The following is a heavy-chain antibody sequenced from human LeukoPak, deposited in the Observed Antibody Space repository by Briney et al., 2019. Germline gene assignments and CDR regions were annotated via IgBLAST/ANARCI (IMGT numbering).Heavy chain of an antibody. CDR3: ARRAWGSSWYYYYYYMDV. D-gene: IGHD6-13*01. Sequence: ASVKVSCKASGYTFTGYYMHWVRQAPGQGLEWMGWINPNSGGTNYAQKFQGRVTMTRDTSISTAYMELSRLRSDDTAVYYCARRAWGSSWYYYYYYMDVWGKGTTVTVSS. J-gene: IGHJ6*03. CDR2: INPNSGGT. V-gene: IGHV1-2*02. CDR1: GYTFTGYY.